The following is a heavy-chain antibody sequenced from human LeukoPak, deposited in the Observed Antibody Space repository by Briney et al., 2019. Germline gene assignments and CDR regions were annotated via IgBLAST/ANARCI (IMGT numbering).Heavy chain of an antibody. CDR3: ARGIPDYGGNGELDY. Sequence: SETLSLTRTVSGGSISTSSYYWGWIRQPPGKGLEWIGEINHSGSTNYNPSLKSRVTISVDTSKNQFSLKLSSVTAADTAVYYCARGIPDYGGNGELDYWGQGTLVTVSS. CDR2: INHSGST. V-gene: IGHV4-39*07. J-gene: IGHJ4*02. D-gene: IGHD4-23*01. CDR1: GGSISTSSYY.